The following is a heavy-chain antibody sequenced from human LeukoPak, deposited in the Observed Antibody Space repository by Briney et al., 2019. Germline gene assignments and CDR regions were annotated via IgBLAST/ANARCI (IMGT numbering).Heavy chain of an antibody. CDR3: ARTSQTDYDFWSGYYYYYYYYMDV. Sequence: ASVKVSCKASGYTFTSDDINCVRQATGQGREWMGGMNPNSGNTGYAQKFQGRVTMTRNTSISTAYMELSSLRSEDTAVYYCARTSQTDYDFWSGYYYYYYYYMDVWGKGTTVTVSS. D-gene: IGHD3-3*01. CDR2: MNPNSGNT. J-gene: IGHJ6*03. V-gene: IGHV1-8*01. CDR1: GYTFTSDD.